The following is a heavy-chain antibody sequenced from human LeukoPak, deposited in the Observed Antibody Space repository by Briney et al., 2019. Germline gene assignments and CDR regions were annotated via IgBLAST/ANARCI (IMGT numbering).Heavy chain of an antibody. V-gene: IGHV3-66*02. CDR1: GFTVSSNY. J-gene: IGHJ5*02. Sequence: GGSLRLSCAASGFTVSSNYMSWVRQAPGKGLEWVSVIYSGGSTYYADSVRGRFTISRDNYKHTLYLQINSLRAEDTAVYYCARERYDILTGYEGGFYPWGQGTLVTVSS. CDR2: IYSGGST. D-gene: IGHD3-9*01. CDR3: ARERYDILTGYEGGFYP.